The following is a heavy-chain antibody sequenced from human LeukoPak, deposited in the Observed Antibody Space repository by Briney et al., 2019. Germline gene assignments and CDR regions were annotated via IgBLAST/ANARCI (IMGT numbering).Heavy chain of an antibody. CDR3: ARDMGEGWNYVNYFDY. J-gene: IGHJ4*02. Sequence: ASVTVSCTASGYTFTSYYMHWVRQAPGQGLEWMGIINPSGGSTSYAQKFQGRVTMTRDTSTSTVYMELSSLRSEDTAVYYCARDMGEGWNYVNYFDYWGQGTLVTVSS. D-gene: IGHD1-7*01. CDR1: GYTFTSYY. V-gene: IGHV1-46*01. CDR2: INPSGGST.